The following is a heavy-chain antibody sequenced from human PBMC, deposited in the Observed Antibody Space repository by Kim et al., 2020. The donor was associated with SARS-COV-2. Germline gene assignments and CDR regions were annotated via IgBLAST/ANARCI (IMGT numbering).Heavy chain of an antibody. CDR3: ASLISGRIGVDP. J-gene: IGHJ5*02. Sequence: YYHPSLTGRVTISVDTSKNQFSLKLSSVTAADTAVYYCASLISGRIGVDPWGQATLVTVSS. D-gene: IGHD2-15*01. V-gene: IGHV4-39*01.